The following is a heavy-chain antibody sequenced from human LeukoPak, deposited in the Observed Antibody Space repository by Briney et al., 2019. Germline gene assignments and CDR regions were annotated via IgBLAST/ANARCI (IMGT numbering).Heavy chain of an antibody. CDR2: ISSSTGMT. J-gene: IGHJ4*02. V-gene: IGHV3-23*01. CDR1: GFTFSSYG. CDR3: ANTAGYKVY. D-gene: IGHD1-14*01. Sequence: GGSLRLSCAASGFTFSSYGMSWVRQAPGKGLEWVSAISSSTGMTFYADSVKGRFTISRDNAKNSLYLQMNSLRAEDTAVYYCANTAGYKVYWGQGTLVTVSS.